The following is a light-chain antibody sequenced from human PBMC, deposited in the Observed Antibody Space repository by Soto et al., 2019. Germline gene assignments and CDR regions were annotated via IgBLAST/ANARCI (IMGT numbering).Light chain of an antibody. CDR3: SSYAGTNNLPYV. Sequence: QSVLTQPPSASGSPGQSVTISCSGTSSDVGAYNYVSWYQQHPGKAPRLLIYEVSQRPSGVPDRFSGSKSANTASLTVSGLQPEDEADYYCSSYAGTNNLPYVFGTGTKVTVL. CDR2: EVS. V-gene: IGLV2-8*01. CDR1: SSDVGAYNY. J-gene: IGLJ1*01.